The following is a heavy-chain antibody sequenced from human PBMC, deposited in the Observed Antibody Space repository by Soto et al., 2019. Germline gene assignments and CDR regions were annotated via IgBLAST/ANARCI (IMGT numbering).Heavy chain of an antibody. Sequence: SETLSLTCTVSGGAISSYYWSWIRQPAGKGLEWIGRIYTSGSTNYNPSLKSRVTMSVDTSKNQFSLKLSSVTAADTAVYYCAREIIRSRGWHHTRVEWMDDGGQGTTV. V-gene: IGHV4-4*07. D-gene: IGHD6-19*01. CDR1: GGAISSYY. CDR3: AREIIRSRGWHHTRVEWMDD. J-gene: IGHJ6*02. CDR2: IYTSGST.